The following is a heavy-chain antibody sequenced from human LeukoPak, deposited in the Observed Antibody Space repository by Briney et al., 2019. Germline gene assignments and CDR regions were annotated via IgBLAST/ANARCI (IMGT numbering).Heavy chain of an antibody. CDR2: ISYDGSDN. CDR1: AFTLSSYA. J-gene: IGHJ3*02. D-gene: IGHD3-10*01. Sequence: GVSLRLSCAASAFTLSSYAMHWVRQAPGKGLEWVAVISYDGSDNYYADSVKGRSTISRDLTKNTLYLQMNSLRAEDTALYYCARDYSSDSGSYGDAFDIWGQGTTVSVSS. CDR3: ARDYSSDSGSYGDAFDI. V-gene: IGHV3-30-3*01.